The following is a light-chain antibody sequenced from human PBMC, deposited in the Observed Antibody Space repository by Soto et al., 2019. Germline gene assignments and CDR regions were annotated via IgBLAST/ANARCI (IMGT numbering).Light chain of an antibody. CDR3: QAWDSSSYV. Sequence: SYELTQPPSVSVSPGQTASITCSGDKLGDKYACWYQQKPGQSPVLVIYQDSKRPSGIPERFSGSNSGNTATLTISGTQPMDEDDYYCQAWDSSSYVFGTGTKVTV. CDR2: QDS. V-gene: IGLV3-1*01. J-gene: IGLJ1*01. CDR1: KLGDKY.